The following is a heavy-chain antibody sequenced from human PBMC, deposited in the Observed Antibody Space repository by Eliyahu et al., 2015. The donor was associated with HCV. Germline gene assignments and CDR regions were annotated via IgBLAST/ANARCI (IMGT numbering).Heavy chain of an antibody. D-gene: IGHD5-18*01. CDR1: GGSISSSSYY. CDR2: IYYSGST. Sequence: QLQLQESGPGLVKPSETLSLTCTVSGGSISSSSYYWGWIRQPPGKGLEWIGSIYYSGSTYYNPSLKSRVTISVDTSKNQSSLKLSSVTAADTAVYYCARLQAEFVDTAMVTPYYFDYWGQGTLVTVSS. CDR3: ARLQAEFVDTAMVTPYYFDY. J-gene: IGHJ4*02. V-gene: IGHV4-39*01.